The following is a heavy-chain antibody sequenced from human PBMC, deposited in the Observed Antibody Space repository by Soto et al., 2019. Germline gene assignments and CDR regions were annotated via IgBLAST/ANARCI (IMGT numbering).Heavy chain of an antibody. CDR1: GVSISDTSYY. J-gene: IGHJ4*02. CDR2: IYYSGNT. Sequence: SQTLSLTCTVSGVSISDTSYYWGWIRQPPGKRLEWIGSIYYSGNTYYNPSLKSRLTISVDSSKNQFSLNMTSVTAADTAVYYCARHGSFWGKRTLVTVSS. CDR3: ARHGSF. D-gene: IGHD3-16*01. V-gene: IGHV4-39*01.